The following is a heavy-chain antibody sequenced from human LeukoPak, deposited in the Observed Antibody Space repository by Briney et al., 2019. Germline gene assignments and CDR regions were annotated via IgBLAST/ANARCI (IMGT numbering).Heavy chain of an antibody. J-gene: IGHJ4*02. Sequence: SETLSLSCTVSGDSISSYYWSWIRQPPGKGLEWIGHIYYSGRTNYNPSLKSRVTISVDTSKNQFSLKLSSVTAADTAVYYCARDPGGNGWYFDYWGQGTLVTVSS. CDR1: GDSISSYY. CDR3: ARDPGGNGWYFDY. D-gene: IGHD6-19*01. V-gene: IGHV4-59*01. CDR2: IYYSGRT.